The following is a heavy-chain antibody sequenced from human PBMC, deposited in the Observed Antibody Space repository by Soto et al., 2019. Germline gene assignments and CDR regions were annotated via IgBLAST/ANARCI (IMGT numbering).Heavy chain of an antibody. CDR1: GFTFSSYG. CDR3: ANEGVGGWYQPKLNIARNAYFGY. Sequence: GGSLRLSCAASGFTFSSYGMHWVRQAPGKGLEWVAVISYDGSNKYYADSVKGRFTISRDNSKNTLYLQMNSLRAEDTAVYYCANEGVGGWYQPKLNIARNAYFGYWGQGTLVTVSS. V-gene: IGHV3-30*18. CDR2: ISYDGSNK. D-gene: IGHD6-19*01. J-gene: IGHJ4*02.